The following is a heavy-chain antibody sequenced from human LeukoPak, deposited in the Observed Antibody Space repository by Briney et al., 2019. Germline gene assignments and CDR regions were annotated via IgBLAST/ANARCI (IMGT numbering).Heavy chain of an antibody. J-gene: IGHJ4*02. D-gene: IGHD6-19*01. Sequence: GGSLRLSCAASGFTFSSYAMHWVRQAPGKGLEYVSGISTNGGSTYYADSVKGRFTISRDNSKNTLYLQMNSLRAEDTAVYYCAKEDSLAVSFDYWGQGTLVTVSS. CDR1: GFTFSSYA. V-gene: IGHV3-64*02. CDR2: ISTNGGST. CDR3: AKEDSLAVSFDY.